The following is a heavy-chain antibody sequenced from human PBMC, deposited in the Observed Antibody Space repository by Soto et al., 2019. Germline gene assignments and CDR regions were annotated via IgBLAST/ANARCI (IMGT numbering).Heavy chain of an antibody. D-gene: IGHD2-15*01. J-gene: IGHJ4*02. CDR2: IRNKANSYTT. V-gene: IGHV3-72*01. CDR1: GFTFSDHY. Sequence: EVQLVESGGGLVQPGGSLRLSCAASGFTFSDHYMDWVRQAPGKGLEWVGRIRNKANSYTTYYAASVKGRFTISRDDSKNSLYLQMNSLQTEDTALYYCASGYCSGGSCYSSPGNYWGQGTLVTVSS. CDR3: ASGYCSGGSCYSSPGNY.